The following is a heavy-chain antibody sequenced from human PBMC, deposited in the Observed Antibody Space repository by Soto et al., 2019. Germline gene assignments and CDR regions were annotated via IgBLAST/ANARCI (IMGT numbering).Heavy chain of an antibody. Sequence: QVQLVQSGAEVKKPGASVKVSCKASGYTFTSYDINWVRQATGQGLEWMGWMNPNNGNTGYAQKFQGRVTMTRNTSISTAYMELSSLRSEDTAVYYCARQYYAFWSGYTYGMDVWGQGTTVTVSS. CDR1: GYTFTSYD. CDR2: MNPNNGNT. V-gene: IGHV1-8*01. D-gene: IGHD3-3*01. J-gene: IGHJ6*02. CDR3: ARQYYAFWSGYTYGMDV.